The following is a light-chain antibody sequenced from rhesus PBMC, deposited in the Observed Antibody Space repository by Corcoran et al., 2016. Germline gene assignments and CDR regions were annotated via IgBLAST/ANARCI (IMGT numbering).Light chain of an antibody. CDR1: QSISSW. CDR3: LQYSSSPRT. V-gene: IGKV1-22*01. Sequence: DIQMTQSPSSLSASVGDTVTITCRASQSISSWLDWYQQKPGKAPKLLYYKASSLQRGVPSRFSVSGSGTDFTLTISSLQPEDVATYYCLQYSSSPRTFDQGTKVEIK. J-gene: IGKJ1*01. CDR2: KAS.